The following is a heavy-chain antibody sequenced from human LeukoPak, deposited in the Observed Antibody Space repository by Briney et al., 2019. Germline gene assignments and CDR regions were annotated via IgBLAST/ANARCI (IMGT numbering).Heavy chain of an antibody. D-gene: IGHD2/OR15-2a*01. J-gene: IGHJ4*02. CDR1: GFTFSSYG. Sequence: PGRSLRLSCAASGFTFSSYGMHWVRQAPGKGLEWVAVIWYDGSNKFYADSVQGRFSISRDNSKNTLFLQMNSLRAEDTAIYYCAKTSDQLLYSKFDFWGQGTLVTVSS. CDR2: IWYDGSNK. CDR3: AKTSDQLLYSKFDF. V-gene: IGHV3-33*06.